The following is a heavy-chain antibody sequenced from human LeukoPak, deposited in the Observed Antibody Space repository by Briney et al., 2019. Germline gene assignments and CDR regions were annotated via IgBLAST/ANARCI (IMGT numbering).Heavy chain of an antibody. V-gene: IGHV3-21*01. D-gene: IGHD3-9*01. J-gene: IGHJ4*02. CDR3: ARDANGILTGPDH. Sequence: GGSLRLSCAASGFTFSSYSMNWVRQAPGKGLEWVSSISSSSSYIYYADSVKGRFTISRDNAKNSLYLQMNSLRAEDTAVYYCARDANGILTGPDHWGQGTLVTVSS. CDR2: ISSSSSYI. CDR1: GFTFSSYS.